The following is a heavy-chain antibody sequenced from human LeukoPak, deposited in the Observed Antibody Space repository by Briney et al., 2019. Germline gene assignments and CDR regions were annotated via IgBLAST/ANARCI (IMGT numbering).Heavy chain of an antibody. CDR3: ARYYYDSSGYPAFDY. CDR2: INHSGST. J-gene: IGHJ4*02. D-gene: IGHD3-22*01. Sequence: SKTLSLTCAVYGGSFSGYYWSWIRQPPGKGLEWIGEINHSGSTNYNPSLKSRVTISVDTSKNQFSLKLSSVTAADTAVYYCARYYYDSSGYPAFDYWGQGTLVTVSS. CDR1: GGSFSGYY. V-gene: IGHV4-34*01.